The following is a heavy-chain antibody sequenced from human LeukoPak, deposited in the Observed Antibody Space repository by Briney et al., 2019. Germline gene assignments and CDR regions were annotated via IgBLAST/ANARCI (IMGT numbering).Heavy chain of an antibody. CDR3: ARDYSGNSLRFDP. D-gene: IGHD4-23*01. Sequence: GASVKVSCKASGYTFTGYYLHWVRQAPAQGLEWMGWINPNSGGANYAQKFQGRVTMTRDTSINTAYMELSRLTSDDTAVYYCARDYSGNSLRFDPWGQGTLVTVSS. J-gene: IGHJ5*02. CDR1: GYTFTGYY. V-gene: IGHV1-2*02. CDR2: INPNSGGA.